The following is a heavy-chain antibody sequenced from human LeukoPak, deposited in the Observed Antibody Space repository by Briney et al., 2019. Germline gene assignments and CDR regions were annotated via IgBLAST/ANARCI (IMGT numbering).Heavy chain of an antibody. V-gene: IGHV3-23*01. CDR3: AKNRGAGSHYYYHMNV. Sequence: GGSLRLSCAASGFTFSTYAMSLVRQAAGKGLEWVSLISGSGGGTYYADSVKGRFTISRDNSKNTLYLQLNSLRVEDTAVYYCAKNRGAGSHYYYHMNVWGKGTTVTVSS. CDR2: ISGSGGGT. J-gene: IGHJ6*03. CDR1: GFTFSTYA. D-gene: IGHD1-26*01.